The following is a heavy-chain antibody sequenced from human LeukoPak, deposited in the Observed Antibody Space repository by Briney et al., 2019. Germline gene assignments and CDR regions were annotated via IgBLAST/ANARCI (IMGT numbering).Heavy chain of an antibody. CDR3: ARDSWDSYYFDY. CDR1: GFTFSSYA. V-gene: IGHV3-23*01. Sequence: GGSLRLSCAASGFTFSSYAMSWVRQAPGKGLEWVSAISGSGGSTYYADSVKGRFTISRDNSKNTLYLQMNSLRAEDTAVYYCARDSWDSYYFDYWGQGTLVTVSS. D-gene: IGHD1-26*01. J-gene: IGHJ4*02. CDR2: ISGSGGST.